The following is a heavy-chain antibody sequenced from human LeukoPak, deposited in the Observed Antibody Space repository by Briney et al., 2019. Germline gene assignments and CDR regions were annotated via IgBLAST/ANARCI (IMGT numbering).Heavy chain of an antibody. Sequence: GGSVSLSCAASGFTVSSNYMSWVRHAPGKGLERASVIYSGGSTYYACSENGRFTISRDNSKNTLYLQMNSLRAEDTAVYYCARDPSVLPEYFQHWGQGTLVTVSS. V-gene: IGHV3-66*02. CDR2: IYSGGST. J-gene: IGHJ1*01. CDR3: ARDPSVLPEYFQH. D-gene: IGHD2/OR15-2a*01. CDR1: GFTVSSNY.